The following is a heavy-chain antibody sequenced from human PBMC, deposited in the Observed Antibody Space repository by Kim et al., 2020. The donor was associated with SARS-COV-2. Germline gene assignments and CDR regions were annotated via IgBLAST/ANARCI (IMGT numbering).Heavy chain of an antibody. D-gene: IGHD4-17*01. CDR1: GGSISSSSYY. CDR3: ARDQGDYGDYARYYYGMDV. CDR2: IYYSGST. V-gene: IGHV4-39*07. J-gene: IGHJ6*02. Sequence: SETLSLTCTVSGGSISSSSYYWGWIRQPPGKGLEWIGSIYYSGSTYYNPSLKSRVTISVDTSKNQFSLKLSSVTAADTAVYYCARDQGDYGDYARYYYGMDVWGQGTTVTVSS.